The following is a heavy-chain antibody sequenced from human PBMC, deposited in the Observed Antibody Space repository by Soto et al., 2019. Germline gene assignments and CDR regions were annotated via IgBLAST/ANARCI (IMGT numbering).Heavy chain of an antibody. CDR3: AREGSITIFGVVTSYYYYGMDV. V-gene: IGHV3-48*03. D-gene: IGHD3-3*01. CDR1: GFTFGSYE. J-gene: IGHJ6*02. Sequence: GGSLRLSCAASGFTFGSYEMNWVRQAPGKGLEWVSYISSSGSTIYYADSVKGRFTISRDNAKNSLYLQMNSLRAEDTAVYYCAREGSITIFGVVTSYYYYGMDVWGQGTTVTVSS. CDR2: ISSSGSTI.